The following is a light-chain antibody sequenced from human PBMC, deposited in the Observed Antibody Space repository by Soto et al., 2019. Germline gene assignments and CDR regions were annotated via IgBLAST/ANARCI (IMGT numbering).Light chain of an antibody. CDR1: NSDVGTYNY. V-gene: IGLV2-11*01. CDR2: DVS. CDR3: CSYAGSYTWV. Sequence: QSALAQPPSASGSPGQSVTITCTGTNSDVGTYNYVSWYQQHPGKAPKLMIYDVSKRPSGVPDRFSGSKSGNTASLTISGLQAEDEADYYCCSYAGSYTWVFGGGTKLTVL. J-gene: IGLJ3*02.